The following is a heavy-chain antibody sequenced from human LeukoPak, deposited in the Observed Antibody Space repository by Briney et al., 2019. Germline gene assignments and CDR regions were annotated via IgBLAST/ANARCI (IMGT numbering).Heavy chain of an antibody. CDR1: GYTFTGYY. D-gene: IGHD3-22*01. Sequence: ASVKVPCKASGYTFTGYYMHWVRQAPGQGLEWMGRINPNSGGTNYAQKFQGRVTMTRDTSISTAYMELSRLRSDDTAVYYCARVRHSTYYYDSSGYYPNWFDPWGQGTLVTVSS. CDR2: INPNSGGT. CDR3: ARVRHSTYYYDSSGYYPNWFDP. V-gene: IGHV1-2*06. J-gene: IGHJ5*02.